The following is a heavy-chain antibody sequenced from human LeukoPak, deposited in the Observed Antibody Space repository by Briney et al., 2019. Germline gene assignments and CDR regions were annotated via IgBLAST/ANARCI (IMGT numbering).Heavy chain of an antibody. CDR3: ARQGGYSYGDAFDI. CDR1: GGSISSSSYY. D-gene: IGHD5-18*01. CDR2: IYYSGST. Sequence: KPSETLSLTCTVSGGSISSSSYYWGWIRQPPGKGLEWIGSIYYSGSTYYNPSLKSRVTISVDTSKNQFSLKLSSVTAADTAVYYCARQGGYSYGDAFDIWGQGTMVTVPS. V-gene: IGHV4-39*01. J-gene: IGHJ3*02.